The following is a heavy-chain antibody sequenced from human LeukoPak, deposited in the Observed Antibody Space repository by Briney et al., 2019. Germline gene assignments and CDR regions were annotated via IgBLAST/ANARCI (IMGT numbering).Heavy chain of an antibody. Sequence: SETLSLTCAVYGGSFSGYYWSWIRQPPGKGLEWIGEINHSGSTNYNPSLKSRVTISVDTSKNQFSLKLSSVTAADTAVYYCARRGYSGYVWGQGTTVTVSS. D-gene: IGHD5-12*01. CDR1: GGSFSGYY. J-gene: IGHJ6*02. CDR2: INHSGST. V-gene: IGHV4-34*01. CDR3: ARRGYSGYV.